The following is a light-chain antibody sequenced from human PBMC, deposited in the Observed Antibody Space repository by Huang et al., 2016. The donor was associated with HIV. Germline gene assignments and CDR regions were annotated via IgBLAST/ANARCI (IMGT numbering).Light chain of an antibody. CDR1: QRVSSIY. Sequence: EIVLTQSQVTLSLSPGERATLSCRASQRVSSIYLAWYEQKPGPAPRLLIYGASGSATGIPDRFSVSGSGTDFTFTISRLEPEDFAVYYCQQYGSSPLLTFGGGTKVEIK. CDR3: QQYGSSPLLT. J-gene: IGKJ4*01. CDR2: GAS. V-gene: IGKV3-20*01.